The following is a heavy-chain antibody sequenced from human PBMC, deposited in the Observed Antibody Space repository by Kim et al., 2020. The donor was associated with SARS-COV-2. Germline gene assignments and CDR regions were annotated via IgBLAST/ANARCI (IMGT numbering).Heavy chain of an antibody. D-gene: IGHD2-15*01. CDR3: ARDIEDIVAYGMDV. CDR1: GFTFSSYG. CDR2: IWYDGSNK. V-gene: IGHV3-33*01. Sequence: GGSLRLSCAASGFTFSSYGMHWVRQAPGKGLEWVAVIWYDGSNKYYADSVKGRFTISRDNSKNTLYLQMNSLRAEDTAVYYCARDIEDIVAYGMDVWGQGTTVTVSS. J-gene: IGHJ6*02.